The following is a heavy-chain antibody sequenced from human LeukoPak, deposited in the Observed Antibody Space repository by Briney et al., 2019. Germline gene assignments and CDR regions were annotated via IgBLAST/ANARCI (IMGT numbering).Heavy chain of an antibody. J-gene: IGHJ3*02. V-gene: IGHV4-39*01. CDR1: GGSISSSSYY. Sequence: SETLSLTCTVSGGSISSSSYYWGWIRQPPGKGLEWIGSIYYSGSTYYNPSLKSRVTISVDTSKNQFSLKLSSVTAADTAVYYCARHSFLVLGGPESAFDIWGQGTMVTVSS. CDR2: IYYSGST. D-gene: IGHD3-3*02. CDR3: ARHSFLVLGGPESAFDI.